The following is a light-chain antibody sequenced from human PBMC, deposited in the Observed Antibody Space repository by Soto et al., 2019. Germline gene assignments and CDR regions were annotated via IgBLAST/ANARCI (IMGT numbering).Light chain of an antibody. Sequence: IVLTQSPATLSLSPGERATLSCRAAQSVSRYLDWYQQKPGQPPKLLIYDASSRATGIPARFSGSGSGTDFTLTISSLEPEDFAVYYCQQRSNWLTFGGGTKVEIK. CDR1: QSVSRY. CDR2: DAS. J-gene: IGKJ4*01. CDR3: QQRSNWLT. V-gene: IGKV3-11*01.